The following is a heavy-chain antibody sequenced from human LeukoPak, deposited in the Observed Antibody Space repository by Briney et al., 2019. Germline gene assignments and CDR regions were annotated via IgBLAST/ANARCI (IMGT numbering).Heavy chain of an antibody. CDR3: ARALDEGARFDY. CDR2: INSDGSST. CDR1: GFTFSSYW. J-gene: IGHJ4*02. V-gene: IGHV3-74*01. Sequence: GGSLRLSCAASGFTFSSYWMHWVRQAPGKGLVWVSRINSDGSSTSYADSVKGRFTISRDNSKNTLYLQLNSLRAEDTAVYYCARALDEGARFDYWGQGTLVTVSS.